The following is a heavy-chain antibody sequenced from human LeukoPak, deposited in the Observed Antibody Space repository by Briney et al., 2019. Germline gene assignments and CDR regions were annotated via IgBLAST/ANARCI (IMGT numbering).Heavy chain of an antibody. Sequence: GGSLRLSCAASGFTYSSYWMSWVRQAPGKGLEWVANIKQDGSEKYYVDSVKGRFTISRDNAKNSLYLQMNSLRAEDTAVYYCARDRYYYDSSGYYRYFDYWGQGTLVTVSS. CDR2: IKQDGSEK. V-gene: IGHV3-7*03. CDR1: GFTYSSYW. J-gene: IGHJ4*02. CDR3: ARDRYYYDSSGYYRYFDY. D-gene: IGHD3-22*01.